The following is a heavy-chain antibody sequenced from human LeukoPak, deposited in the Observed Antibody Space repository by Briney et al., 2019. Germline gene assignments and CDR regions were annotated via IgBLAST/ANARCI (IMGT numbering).Heavy chain of an antibody. CDR1: GFTFSSYA. V-gene: IGHV3-23*01. Sequence: PGGSLRLSCAASGFTFSSYATSWVRQAPGKGLEWVSAISGSGGSTYYADSVKGRFTISRDNSKNTLYLQMNSLRAEDTAVYYCAKDGPLVVTAPGHYWGQGTLVTVSS. J-gene: IGHJ4*02. D-gene: IGHD2-21*02. CDR2: ISGSGGST. CDR3: AKDGPLVVTAPGHY.